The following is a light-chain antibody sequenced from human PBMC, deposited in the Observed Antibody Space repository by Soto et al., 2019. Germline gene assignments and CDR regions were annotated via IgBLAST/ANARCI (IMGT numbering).Light chain of an antibody. V-gene: IGKV1-5*03. CDR1: QSISSW. J-gene: IGKJ1*01. Sequence: DIQMTQSPSTLSASVGDRVTITCRASQSISSWLAWYQQRPGRAPKLLIYKASNLEGGVPSRFSGSGFGTDITLTISSLHPDDFATYYCQQYYSYPWTFGPVTKVEIK. CDR2: KAS. CDR3: QQYYSYPWT.